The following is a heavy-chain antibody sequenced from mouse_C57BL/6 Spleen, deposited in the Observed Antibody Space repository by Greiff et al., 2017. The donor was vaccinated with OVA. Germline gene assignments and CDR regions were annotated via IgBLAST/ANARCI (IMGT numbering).Heavy chain of an antibody. V-gene: IGHV14-2*01. CDR2: IDPEDGET. CDR1: GFNITDYY. Sequence: VQLQQSGAELVKPGASVKLSCTASGFNITDYYMHWVKQRTEQGLEWIGRIDPEDGETNYAPKFQGKATLTADTSSNTAYLQLSSLTSEDTADYDCAVVTTRHFDYWGQGTTLTVSS. J-gene: IGHJ2*01. D-gene: IGHD2-3*01. CDR3: AVVTTRHFDY.